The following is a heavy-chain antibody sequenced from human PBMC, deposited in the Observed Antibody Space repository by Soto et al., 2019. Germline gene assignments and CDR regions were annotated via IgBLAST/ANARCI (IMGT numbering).Heavy chain of an antibody. CDR3: AHRKNQNWFDP. Sequence: SGPTLVNPTQTLTLNCSLSGFSLSTSGVGVGWIRQSPGKALEWLALIYWDDEKRYSPSLKSRLTITKDTSKNQVVLTMTNVGSADIATYYCAHRKNQNWFDPWGQGTLVTVSS. V-gene: IGHV2-5*02. J-gene: IGHJ5*02. CDR1: GFSLSTSGVG. CDR2: IYWDDEK.